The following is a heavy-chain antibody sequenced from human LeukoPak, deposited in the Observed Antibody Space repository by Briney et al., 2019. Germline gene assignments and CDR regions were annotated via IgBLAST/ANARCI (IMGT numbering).Heavy chain of an antibody. D-gene: IGHD5-12*01. CDR2: IYYSGST. J-gene: IGHJ5*02. CDR3: ARQTWLKGWFDP. Sequence: SETLSLTCTVSGGSISSSSYYWGWIRQPPGKGLVWIGSIYYSGSTYYNPSLKSRVTISVDTSKNQFSLKLSSVTAADTAVYYCARQTWLKGWFDPWGQGTLVTVSS. V-gene: IGHV4-39*01. CDR1: GGSISSSSYY.